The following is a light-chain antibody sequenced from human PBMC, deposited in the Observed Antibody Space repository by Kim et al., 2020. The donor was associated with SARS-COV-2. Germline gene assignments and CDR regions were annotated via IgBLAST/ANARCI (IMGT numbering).Light chain of an antibody. CDR2: GAS. V-gene: IGKV3-15*01. J-gene: IGKJ5*01. CDR3: QHYNNWPS. CDR1: QSVSNN. Sequence: SVSPGERATLSCRASQSVSNNLAWYQQKPGPAPRLLIYGASTRATGIPARFSGSGSGTEFTLTISSLQSEDFAVYYCQHYNNWPSFGQGTRLEIK.